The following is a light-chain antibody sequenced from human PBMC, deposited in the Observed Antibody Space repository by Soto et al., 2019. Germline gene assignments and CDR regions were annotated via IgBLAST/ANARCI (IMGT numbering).Light chain of an antibody. J-gene: IGKJ1*01. V-gene: IGKV3-15*01. CDR3: QQHNNWPPWT. CDR2: GAS. Sequence: EIVMTQSPATRSVSPGERATLSCRASQSVSSNLAWYQQKPGQDPRLLMYGASTRATGIPDRFSGSGSGTEFTLTISSRQSEDFPVYYCQQHNNWPPWTFGQGTKVEVK. CDR1: QSVSSN.